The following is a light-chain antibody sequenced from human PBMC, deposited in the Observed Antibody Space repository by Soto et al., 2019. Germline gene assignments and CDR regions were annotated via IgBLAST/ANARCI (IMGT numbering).Light chain of an antibody. CDR3: SSFTGPTTLDV. Sequence: QSVLTQPASVSGSPGQSVTISCTGTSRDVGAYKYVSWYQKHPGKAPKLMIYGVSNRPSGISNRFSGSKSGNTAFLTISGLQPEDEADYYCSSFTGPTTLDVFGTGTKLTVL. J-gene: IGLJ1*01. CDR2: GVS. V-gene: IGLV2-14*03. CDR1: SRDVGAYKY.